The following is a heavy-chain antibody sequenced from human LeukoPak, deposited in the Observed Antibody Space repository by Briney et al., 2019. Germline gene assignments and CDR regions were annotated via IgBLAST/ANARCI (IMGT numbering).Heavy chain of an antibody. CDR3: ASGYNFGLDY. Sequence: PGGSLRLSCEVSGSTVGRNYMTWVRQAPGKGLEWVSIVYSGGTTYYADSVKGRFTISRDNSRNMLYLQMNSLRAEDTAVYYCASGYNFGLDYWGQGTLLTVS. J-gene: IGHJ4*02. V-gene: IGHV3-53*01. D-gene: IGHD5-18*01. CDR1: GSTVGRNY. CDR2: VYSGGTT.